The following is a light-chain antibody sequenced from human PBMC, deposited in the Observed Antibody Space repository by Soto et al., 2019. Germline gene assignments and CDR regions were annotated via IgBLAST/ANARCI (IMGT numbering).Light chain of an antibody. CDR3: SSYTTSSTVV. CDR1: RSDVGGYNY. Sequence: QSALTRPASVSGSPGQSITISCTGTRSDVGGYNYGSWYQQHPGKAPKLMIYDVSNRPSGVSNRFSGSKSGNTASLTISGLQAEDDADYYCSSYTTSSTVVFGGGTMLTVL. CDR2: DVS. J-gene: IGLJ2*01. V-gene: IGLV2-14*01.